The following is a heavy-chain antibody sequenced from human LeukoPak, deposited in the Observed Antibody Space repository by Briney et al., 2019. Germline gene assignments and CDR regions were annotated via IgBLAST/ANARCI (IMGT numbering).Heavy chain of an antibody. J-gene: IGHJ4*02. D-gene: IGHD3-22*01. Sequence: ASVKVSCKASGYTFTSYYMHWVRQAPGQGLEWMGIINPSGGSTSYAQKFQGRVTMTRDTSTSTVYMELSSLRSEDTAVYYCAREDYDSGGYPNLGYYFDYWGQGTLVTVSS. CDR2: INPSGGST. V-gene: IGHV1-46*03. CDR1: GYTFTSYY. CDR3: AREDYDSGGYPNLGYYFDY.